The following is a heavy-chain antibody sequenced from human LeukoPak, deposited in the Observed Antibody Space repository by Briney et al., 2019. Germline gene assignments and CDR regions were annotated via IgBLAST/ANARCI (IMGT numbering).Heavy chain of an antibody. J-gene: IGHJ6*03. V-gene: IGHV4-31*03. Sequence: SETLSLTCTVSGGSISSGGYYWSWIRQHPGKGLEWIGYIYYSGSTYYNPSLKSRVTISVDTSKNQFSLKLSSVTAADTAVYYCASSQGPQPAAMELYYYYYMDVWGKGTTVTVSS. D-gene: IGHD2-2*01. CDR1: GGSISSGGYY. CDR3: ASSQGPQPAAMELYYYYYMDV. CDR2: IYYSGST.